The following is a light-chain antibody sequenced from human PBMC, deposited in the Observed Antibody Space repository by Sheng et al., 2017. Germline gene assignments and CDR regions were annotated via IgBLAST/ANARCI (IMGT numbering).Light chain of an antibody. CDR3: SSYTTSNTLV. CDR2: EVS. Sequence: QSALTQPASVSGSPGQSITISCTGSSSDVGGYNYVSWYQQHPGKAPKLMIYEVSNRPSRVSNRFSGSKSGNTASLTISGLQAEDEADYYCSSYTTSNTLVFGGGTKADRP. V-gene: IGLV2-14*01. CDR1: SSDVGGYNY. J-gene: IGLJ2*01.